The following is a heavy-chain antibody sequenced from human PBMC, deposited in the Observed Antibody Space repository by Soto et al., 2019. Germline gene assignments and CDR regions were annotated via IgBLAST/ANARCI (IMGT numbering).Heavy chain of an antibody. V-gene: IGHV1-18*01. CDR1: VYTFASYG. CDR3: ARDAVPFDGIWLAQD. D-gene: IGHD2-2*01. CDR2: ISAYNGNT. Sequence: ATVKVSCKASVYTFASYGISWLRQAPRQGLEWMGWISAYNGNTNYAQKLQGRVTMTTDTSTSTAYMELNNLRVEDTAVYYCARDAVPFDGIWLAQDWGQGTVVTVSP. J-gene: IGHJ4*02.